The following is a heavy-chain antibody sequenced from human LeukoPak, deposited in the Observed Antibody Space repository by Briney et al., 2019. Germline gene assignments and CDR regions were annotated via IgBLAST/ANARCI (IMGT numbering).Heavy chain of an antibody. CDR3: ARRVDATRWFDP. Sequence: GGSLRLSCAASGFTFSNYFMHWVRQAPGKGLVWVSRISSDGTTTMYADSVKGRFTISRDNAKNTLYLQMSSLRDEDTAVYYCARRVDATRWFDPWGQGTLVTVSS. J-gene: IGHJ5*02. CDR1: GFTFSNYF. D-gene: IGHD2-15*01. CDR2: ISSDGTTT. V-gene: IGHV3-74*03.